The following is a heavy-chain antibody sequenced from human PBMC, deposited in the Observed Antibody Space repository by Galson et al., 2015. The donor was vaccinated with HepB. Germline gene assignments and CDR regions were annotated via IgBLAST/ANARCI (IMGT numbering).Heavy chain of an antibody. CDR1: GFSLSTSGMC. D-gene: IGHD1-26*01. V-gene: IGHV2-70*01. J-gene: IGHJ4*02. CDR2: IDWDDDK. Sequence: PALVKPTQTLTLTCTFSGFSLSTSGMCVSWIRQPPGKALEWLALIDWDDDKYYSTSLKTRLTISKDTSKNQVVLTMTNMDPVDTATYYCARIRFSGSYYGPFDYWGQGTLVTVSS. CDR3: ARIRFSGSYYGPFDY.